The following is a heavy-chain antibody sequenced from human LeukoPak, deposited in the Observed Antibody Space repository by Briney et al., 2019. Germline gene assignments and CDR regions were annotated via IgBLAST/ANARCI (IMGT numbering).Heavy chain of an antibody. CDR2: INPNSGGT. J-gene: IGHJ5*02. Sequence: GASVKVSCKASGYTFTGYYMHCVRQAPGQGLEWMGWINPNSGGTNYAQKFQGRVTMTRDTSISTAYMELSRLRSDDTAVYYCARDGYSGYDLPFNWFDPWGQGTLVTISS. D-gene: IGHD5-12*01. CDR1: GYTFTGYY. V-gene: IGHV1-2*02. CDR3: ARDGYSGYDLPFNWFDP.